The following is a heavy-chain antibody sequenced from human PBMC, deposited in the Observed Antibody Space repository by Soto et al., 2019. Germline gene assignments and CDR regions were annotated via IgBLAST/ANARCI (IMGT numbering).Heavy chain of an antibody. J-gene: IGHJ4*02. D-gene: IGHD1-26*01. Sequence: GASVKVSCKASGYTFTDYYIHWVRQAPGQGLEWMGWVNPNSGGTNNAQKFQGRVTMTWDRSISTASMELSRLTSDDTTVYYCARSDPTSEATWSLRLRRFDYWGQGTLVTVSS. V-gene: IGHV1-2*02. CDR3: ARSDPTSEATWSLRLRRFDY. CDR2: VNPNSGGT. CDR1: GYTFTDYY.